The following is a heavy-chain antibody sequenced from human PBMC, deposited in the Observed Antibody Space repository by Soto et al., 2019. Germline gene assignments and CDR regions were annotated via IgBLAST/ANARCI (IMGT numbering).Heavy chain of an antibody. CDR2: IWYDGSNK. D-gene: IGHD3-3*01. V-gene: IGHV3-33*01. CDR1: GFTFSSYG. Sequence: QVQLVESGGGVVQPGRSLRLSCAASGFTFSSYGMHWVRQAPGKGLEWVAVIWYDGSNKYYADSVKGRFTISRDNSKNTVYLQMNSLRAEDTAVYYCARCFGRGKMPTDQLGYWGQGTLVTVSS. J-gene: IGHJ4*02. CDR3: ARCFGRGKMPTDQLGY.